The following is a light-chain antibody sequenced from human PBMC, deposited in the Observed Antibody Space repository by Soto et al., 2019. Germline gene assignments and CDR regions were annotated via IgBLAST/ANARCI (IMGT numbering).Light chain of an antibody. CDR3: SSYTSSSTLYV. Sequence: QSALTQPASVSGSPGQSITIPCTGTSSTVGGFNVVSWYQQHPGKAPKLMIYEVSNRPSGVSNRFSGSKSGNTASLTISGLQAEDEADYYCSSYTSSSTLYVFGTGTKGTVL. J-gene: IGLJ1*01. CDR1: SSTVGGFNV. CDR2: EVS. V-gene: IGLV2-14*01.